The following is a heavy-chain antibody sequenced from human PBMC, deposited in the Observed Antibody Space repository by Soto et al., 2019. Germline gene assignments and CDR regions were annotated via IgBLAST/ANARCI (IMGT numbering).Heavy chain of an antibody. D-gene: IGHD2-15*01. V-gene: IGHV1-18*01. CDR2: INTYNSAS. J-gene: IGHJ4*02. Sequence: ASVKVSCKASGYTLITYGITWVRQAPGQGLEWMGWINTYNSASKYGSKVQGRVTITRDTSTNTAYMEQRSLRSHDTAVYYCASHCSGGTCHNAVTDYWRQHILVTF. CDR3: ASHCSGGTCHNAVTDY. CDR1: GYTLITYG.